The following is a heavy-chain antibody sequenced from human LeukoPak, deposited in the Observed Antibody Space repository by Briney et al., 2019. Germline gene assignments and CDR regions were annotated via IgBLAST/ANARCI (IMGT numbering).Heavy chain of an antibody. CDR2: IYSGGST. Sequence: LRLSCAASGFTVSSNYMSWVRQAPGKGLEWVSVIYSGGSTYYADSVKGRFTISRDNSKNTLYLQMNSLRAEDTAVYYCARAFDVPAAYDYWGQGTLVTVSS. J-gene: IGHJ4*02. CDR1: GFTVSSNY. V-gene: IGHV3-66*02. CDR3: ARAFDVPAAYDY. D-gene: IGHD2-2*01.